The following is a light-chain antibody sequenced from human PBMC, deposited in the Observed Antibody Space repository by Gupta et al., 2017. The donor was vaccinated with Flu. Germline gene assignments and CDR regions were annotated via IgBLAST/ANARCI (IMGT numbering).Light chain of an antibody. J-gene: IGKJ2*03. CDR3: QQSYSTPRVS. CDR1: QSISSY. V-gene: IGKV1-39*01. CDR2: AAS. Sequence: DTQMTQSPSSLSASVGDRVTITCRASQSISSYLNWYQQKPGKAPKLLIYAASSLQSGVPSRFSGSGSWTDFTLTISSLQPEDFATYYCQQSYSTPRVSFGQGTKLEIK.